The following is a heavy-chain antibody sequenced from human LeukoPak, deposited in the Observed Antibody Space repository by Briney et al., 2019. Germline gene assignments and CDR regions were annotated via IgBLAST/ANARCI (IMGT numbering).Heavy chain of an antibody. CDR2: ISSSGSTI. J-gene: IGHJ4*02. D-gene: IGHD3-10*01. Sequence: GGSLRLSCAASGFTFSSYEMNWVRQAPGKGLEWVSYISSSGSTIYYADSVKRRFTISRDNAKNSLYLQMNRLRAEDTDVYYCARYGSGTKAAFDYWGQGTLVTVSS. V-gene: IGHV3-48*03. CDR3: ARYGSGTKAAFDY. CDR1: GFTFSSYE.